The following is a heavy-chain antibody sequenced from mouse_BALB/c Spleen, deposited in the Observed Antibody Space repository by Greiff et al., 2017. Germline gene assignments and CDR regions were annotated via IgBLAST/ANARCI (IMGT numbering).Heavy chain of an antibody. CDR3: ARAPYGNYKAWFAY. CDR2: ISSGSSTI. J-gene: IGHJ3*01. CDR1: GFTFSSFG. D-gene: IGHD2-1*01. V-gene: IGHV5-17*02. Sequence: EVKLVESGGGLVQPGGSRKLSCAASGFTFSSFGMHWVRQAPEKGLEWVAYISSGSSTIYYADTVKGRFTISRDNPKNTLFLQMTSLRSEDTAMYYCARAPYGNYKAWFAYWGQGTLVTVSA.